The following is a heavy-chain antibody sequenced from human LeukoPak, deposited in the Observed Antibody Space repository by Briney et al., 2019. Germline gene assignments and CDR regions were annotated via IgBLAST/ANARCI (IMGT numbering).Heavy chain of an antibody. CDR1: GGSISSSSHY. J-gene: IGHJ4*02. D-gene: IGHD3-22*01. CDR3: ASYDSSGYYHNFDY. CDR2: IYYSGST. V-gene: IGHV4-39*01. Sequence: PSETLSLTCTVSGGSISSSSHYWGWIRQPPGKGLEWIGSIYYSGSTYYNPALKSRVTISVDTSNNQFSLKLSSVTAADTAVYYCASYDSSGYYHNFDYWGQGTLVTVSS.